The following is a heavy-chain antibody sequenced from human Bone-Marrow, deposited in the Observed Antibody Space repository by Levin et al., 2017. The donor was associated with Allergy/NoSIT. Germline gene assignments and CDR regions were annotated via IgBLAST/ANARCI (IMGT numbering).Heavy chain of an antibody. Sequence: PGGSLRLSCAASGFIFRAYGMTWVRQAPGKRPEWVSSLTGSGDTTYYADSVQGRFTISRDNSKNTLYLQMTSLRADDTAVYYCAKEPREFGYGRDAFDIWGQGTMVTVSS. CDR1: GFIFRAYG. V-gene: IGHV3-23*01. D-gene: IGHD5-18*01. CDR2: LTGSGDTT. J-gene: IGHJ3*02. CDR3: AKEPREFGYGRDAFDI.